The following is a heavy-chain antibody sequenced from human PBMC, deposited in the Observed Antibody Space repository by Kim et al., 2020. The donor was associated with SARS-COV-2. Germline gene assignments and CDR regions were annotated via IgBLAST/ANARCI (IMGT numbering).Heavy chain of an antibody. CDR1: GFTFDDYA. CDR3: ATDIGGGTAAGGTESFFYDGRDG. CDR2: ISWNSGSI. Sequence: GGSLRLSCAASGFTFDDYAMHWVRQAPGKGLEWVSGISWNSGSIGYADSVKGRFTISRDNAKSSLYLQMNSLRAEDTALYYCATDIGGGTAAGGTESFFYDGRDGWGQGTTVTVSS. D-gene: IGHD6-13*01. V-gene: IGHV3-9*01. J-gene: IGHJ6*02.